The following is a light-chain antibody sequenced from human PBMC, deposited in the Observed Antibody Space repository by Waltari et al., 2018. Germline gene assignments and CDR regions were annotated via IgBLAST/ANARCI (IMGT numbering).Light chain of an antibody. CDR1: SSNIGNNY. CDR2: HNK. V-gene: IGLV1-51*01. CDR3: GTWESSLSAGV. J-gene: IGLJ3*02. Sequence: QSVLTQPPSVSAAPGQKVTISCSGTSSNIGNNYLSWYQPPPGTAPKLPLYHNKKRPSGIPDRFSGSKSGTSATLGITGLQTGDEADYYCGTWESSLSAGVFGGGTKLTVL.